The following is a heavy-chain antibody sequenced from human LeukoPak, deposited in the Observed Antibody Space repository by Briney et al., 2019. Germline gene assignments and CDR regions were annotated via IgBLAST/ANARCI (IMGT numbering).Heavy chain of an antibody. CDR1: GGSFSGYY. CDR2: INHSGST. D-gene: IGHD3-22*01. CDR3: ARRRIITMIVVVMKTPYFDY. V-gene: IGHV4-34*01. Sequence: PSETLSLTCAVYGGSFSGYYWSWIRQPPGKGLEWIGEINHSGSTNYNPSLKSRCTIAVETAKNQFSLKLSSVTAADTAVYYCARRRIITMIVVVMKTPYFDYWGQGTLVTVSS. J-gene: IGHJ4*02.